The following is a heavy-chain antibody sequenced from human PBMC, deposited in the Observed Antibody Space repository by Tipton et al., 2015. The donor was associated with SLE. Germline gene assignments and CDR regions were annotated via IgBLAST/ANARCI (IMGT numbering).Heavy chain of an antibody. D-gene: IGHD1-26*01. CDR1: GGSFSGYY. CDR2: INHSGST. J-gene: IGHJ4*02. V-gene: IGHV4-34*01. CDR3: ARVIVGALDY. Sequence: LRLSCAVYGGSFSGYYWSWIRQPPGKGLEWIGEINHSGSTNYNPSLKSRVTISVDTSKNQFSLKLSSVTAADTAVYYCARVIVGALDYWGQGTLVTVSS.